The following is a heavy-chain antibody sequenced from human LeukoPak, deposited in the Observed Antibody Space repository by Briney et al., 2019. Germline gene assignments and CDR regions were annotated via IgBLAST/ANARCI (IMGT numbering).Heavy chain of an antibody. J-gene: IGHJ5*02. CDR1: GGSISSSSYY. CDR3: ARACSGGSCYSPWFDP. CDR2: IYTSGST. Sequence: ASETLSLTCTVSGGSISSSSYYWSWIRQPAGKGLEWIGRIYTSGSTNYNPSLKSRVTISVDTSKNQFSLKLSSVTAADTAVYYCARACSGGSCYSPWFDPWGQGTLVTVSS. V-gene: IGHV4-61*02. D-gene: IGHD2-15*01.